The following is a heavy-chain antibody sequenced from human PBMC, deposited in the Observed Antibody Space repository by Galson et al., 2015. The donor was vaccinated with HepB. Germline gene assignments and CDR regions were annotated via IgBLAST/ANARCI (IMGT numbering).Heavy chain of an antibody. CDR1: GDSVSSNSAA. J-gene: IGHJ4*02. CDR2: TYYRSKWYN. V-gene: IGHV6-1*01. D-gene: IGHD5-18*01. CDR3: ARGGQLWLPTHY. Sequence: CAISGDSVSSNSAAWNWIRQSPSRGLEWLGRTYYRSKWYNDYAVSVKSRITINPDTSKNQFSLKLSSVTAADTAVYYCARGGQLWLPTHYWGQGTLVTVSS.